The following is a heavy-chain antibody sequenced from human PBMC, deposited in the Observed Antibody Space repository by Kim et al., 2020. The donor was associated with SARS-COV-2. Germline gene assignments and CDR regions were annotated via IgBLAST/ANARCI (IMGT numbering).Heavy chain of an antibody. CDR1: GHSFSNYW. Sequence: GESLKISCQISGHSFSNYWIGWVRQVPGKGLEWMGIIYPGDSDTRYSPSFQGQVTISVDKSITTAYLQWSSLKASDTAMYYCARIANYWDYDILTGYPPHYYGMDVWGQGTTVTVSS. J-gene: IGHJ6*02. CDR3: ARIANYWDYDILTGYPPHYYGMDV. D-gene: IGHD3-9*01. CDR2: IYPGDSDT. V-gene: IGHV5-51*01.